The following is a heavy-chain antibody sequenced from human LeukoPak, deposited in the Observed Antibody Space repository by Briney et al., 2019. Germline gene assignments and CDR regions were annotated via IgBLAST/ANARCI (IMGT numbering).Heavy chain of an antibody. V-gene: IGHV3-23*01. CDR3: AICRGVYYFDY. Sequence: GGSLRLSCAASGFTFSSYAMSWVRQAPGKGLEWVSAISGSGGSTYYADSVKGRFTISRDNSKNTLYLQVNSLRAEDTAVYYCAICRGVYYFDYWGQGTLVTVSS. CDR1: GFTFSSYA. J-gene: IGHJ4*02. D-gene: IGHD2-8*01. CDR2: ISGSGGST.